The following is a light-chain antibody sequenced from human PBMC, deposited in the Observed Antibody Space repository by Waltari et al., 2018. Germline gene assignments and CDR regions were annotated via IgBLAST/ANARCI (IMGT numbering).Light chain of an antibody. CDR3: CSYAGSPRVV. J-gene: IGLJ2*01. Sequence: QSALTQPASVSGSPGQSITISCTGTNSSVGSYNLVSWYQQHPGKAPKLMIYEVSKRPSGVSNRFSGSKSGNTASLTISGLQAEDEADYYCCSYAGSPRVVFGGGTKLTVL. CDR2: EVS. CDR1: NSSVGSYNL. V-gene: IGLV2-23*02.